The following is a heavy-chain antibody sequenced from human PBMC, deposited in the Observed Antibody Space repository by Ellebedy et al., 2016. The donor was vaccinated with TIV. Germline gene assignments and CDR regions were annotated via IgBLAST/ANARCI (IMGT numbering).Heavy chain of an antibody. V-gene: IGHV4-34*01. J-gene: IGHJ4*02. Sequence: MPGGSLRLSCAVYGGSFNDYYWTWTRQPPGKGLEWIGSIYYSGDMYYNRNPSLESRVAISIDTSKKQFSLNVTSVTAADTALYYSASHRECYSGWTFDYWGLGSLVTVSS. CDR2: IYYSGDMYY. CDR1: GGSFNDYY. D-gene: IGHD5-12*01. CDR3: ASHRECYSGWTFDY.